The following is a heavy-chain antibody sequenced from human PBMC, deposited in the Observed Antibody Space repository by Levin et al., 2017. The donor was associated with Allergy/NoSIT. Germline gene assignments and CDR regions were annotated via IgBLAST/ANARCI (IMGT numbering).Heavy chain of an antibody. V-gene: IGHV1-8*01. CDR1: GYTFISYD. D-gene: IGHD1-26*01. Sequence: KTGESLKISCKASGYTFISYDINWVRQATGQGLEWMGWINPNSGNTGYAQTFQGRVIITRNTSTRTVYMELPILTSEDTAVYYCARGGSLGATRDTNGMDVWGHGTTVTVSS. CDR2: INPNSGNT. J-gene: IGHJ6*02. CDR3: ARGGSLGATRDTNGMDV.